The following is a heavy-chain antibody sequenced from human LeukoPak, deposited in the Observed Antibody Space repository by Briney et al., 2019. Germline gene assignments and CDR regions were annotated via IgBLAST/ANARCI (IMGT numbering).Heavy chain of an antibody. D-gene: IGHD3-10*01. J-gene: IGHJ4*02. Sequence: SETLSLTCAVYGGSFSGYYWSWIRQPPGKGLEWIGETNHSGSTNYNPSLKSRVTISVDTSKNQFSLKLSSVTAADTAVYYCARFSFRNYYGSGSPFDYWGQGTLVTVSS. CDR1: GGSFSGYY. CDR3: ARFSFRNYYGSGSPFDY. V-gene: IGHV4-34*01. CDR2: TNHSGST.